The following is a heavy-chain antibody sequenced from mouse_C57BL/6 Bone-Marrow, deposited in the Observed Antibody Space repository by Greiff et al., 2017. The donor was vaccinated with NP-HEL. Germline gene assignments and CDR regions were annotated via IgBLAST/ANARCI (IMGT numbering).Heavy chain of an antibody. J-gene: IGHJ2*01. D-gene: IGHD2-2*01. Sequence: VQLQQSGAELARPGASVKLSCKASGYTFTSYGISWVKQRTGQGLEWIGEIYPRSGNTYYNEKFKGKATLNADKSSSTAYMELRILTSEDSAVDFSAINRPISYAYVLFDYWGQGTTLTVSS. CDR3: AINRPISYAYVLFDY. CDR2: IYPRSGNT. V-gene: IGHV1-81*01. CDR1: GYTFTSYG.